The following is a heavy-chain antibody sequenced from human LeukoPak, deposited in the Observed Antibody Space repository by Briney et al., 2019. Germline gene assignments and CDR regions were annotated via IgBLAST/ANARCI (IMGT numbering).Heavy chain of an antibody. CDR3: ARDDEYSSSFLFDY. V-gene: IGHV1-2*02. CDR1: GYTFTGCY. J-gene: IGHJ4*02. Sequence: ASVKVSCKASGYTFTGCYMHWVRQAPGQGLEWMGWINPNSGGTNYAQKFQGRVTMTRDTSISTAYMELSRLRSDDTAVYYCARDDEYSSSFLFDYWGQGTLVTVSS. D-gene: IGHD6-6*01. CDR2: INPNSGGT.